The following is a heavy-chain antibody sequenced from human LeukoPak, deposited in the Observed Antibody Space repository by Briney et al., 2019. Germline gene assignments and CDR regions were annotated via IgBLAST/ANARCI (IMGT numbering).Heavy chain of an antibody. V-gene: IGHV4-39*01. J-gene: IGHJ4*02. CDR3: ARQAHEYSSSGRDY. D-gene: IGHD6-6*01. CDR1: GGSIKNYY. Sequence: PSETLSLTCTVSGGSIKNYYWTWIRQPPGQGLEWIGSIYYSGSTYYNPSLKSRVTISVDTSKNQFSLKLSSVTAADTAVYYCARQAHEYSSSGRDYWGQGTLVTVSS. CDR2: IYYSGST.